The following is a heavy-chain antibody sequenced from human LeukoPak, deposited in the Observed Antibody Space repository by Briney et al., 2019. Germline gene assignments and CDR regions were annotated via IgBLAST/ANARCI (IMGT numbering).Heavy chain of an antibody. CDR3: AKEGSGWYYLDY. CDR1: GFRFSSYD. CDR2: IDYDGTKE. D-gene: IGHD6-19*01. V-gene: IGHV3-30*02. J-gene: IGHJ4*02. Sequence: GGSLRLSCAASGFRFSSYDIHWVRQAPGKGLEWVTFIDYDGTKEYYADSVKGRFTISRDNSKNTVYVQMNTRRAEDTAVYYCAKEGSGWYYLDYWGQGTVVTVSS.